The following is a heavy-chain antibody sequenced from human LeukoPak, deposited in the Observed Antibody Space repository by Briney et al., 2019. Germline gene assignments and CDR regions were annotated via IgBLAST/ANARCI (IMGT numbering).Heavy chain of an antibody. J-gene: IGHJ3*01. CDR2: ISGSGGST. CDR3: AKTRYNWKSPDAFDV. Sequence: GGSLRLSCVASGYNLASFAMSGVGQDPGKGVEGGSGISGSGGSTFYADSVAGRFTISRDKEKNTVYLHMMSLTAEDTAVYYCAKTRYNWKSPDAFDVWGQGTLVTVSS. CDR1: GYNLASFA. D-gene: IGHD1-1*01. V-gene: IGHV3-23*01.